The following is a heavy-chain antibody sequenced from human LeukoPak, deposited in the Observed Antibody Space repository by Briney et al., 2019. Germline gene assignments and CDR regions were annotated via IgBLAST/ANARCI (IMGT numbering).Heavy chain of an antibody. V-gene: IGHV3-7*01. CDR3: ARDSSGWYGGRSDY. CDR1: GFTFSSYW. D-gene: IGHD6-19*01. Sequence: GGSLRLSCAASGFTFSSYWMSWVRQAPGKGLEWVANIKQDGSEKYYVDSVKGRFTISRDNAKNSLYLQMNSLRAEDTAVYYCARDSSGWYGGRSDYWGQGTLVTVSS. J-gene: IGHJ4*02. CDR2: IKQDGSEK.